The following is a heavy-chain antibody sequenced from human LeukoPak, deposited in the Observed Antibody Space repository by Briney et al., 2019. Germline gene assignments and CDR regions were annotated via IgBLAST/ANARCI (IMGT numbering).Heavy chain of an antibody. Sequence: ASVKVSCKASGYTFASYYMHWVRQAPGQGLEWMGIINPSGGSTSYAQKFQGRVTMTRDTSTSTVYMELSSLRSEDTAVYYCARGPVDTAMVLYYYYYYMDVWGKGTTVTVSS. D-gene: IGHD5-18*01. CDR3: ARGPVDTAMVLYYYYYYMDV. J-gene: IGHJ6*03. CDR2: INPSGGST. V-gene: IGHV1-46*01. CDR1: GYTFASYY.